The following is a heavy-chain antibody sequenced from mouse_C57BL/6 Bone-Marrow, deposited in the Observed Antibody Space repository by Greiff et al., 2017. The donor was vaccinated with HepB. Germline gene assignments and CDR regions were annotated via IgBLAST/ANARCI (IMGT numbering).Heavy chain of an antibody. CDR2: IAPETGGT. CDR1: GYTFTDYE. D-gene: IGHD2-4*01. Sequence: QVQLQQSGAELVRPGASVTLSCKASGYTFTDYEMHWVKQTPVHGLEWIGAIAPETGGTAYNQKFKGKAILTADKSSSTAYMELRSLTSEDSAVYYCTKIYYDYPWFAYWGQGTLVTVSA. J-gene: IGHJ3*01. CDR3: TKIYYDYPWFAY. V-gene: IGHV1-15*01.